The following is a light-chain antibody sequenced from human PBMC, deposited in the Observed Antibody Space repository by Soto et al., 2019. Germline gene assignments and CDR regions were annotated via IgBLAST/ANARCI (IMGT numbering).Light chain of an antibody. Sequence: DIQMTQSTYSLSASVGDRVTISCRASQSISSYFNWYQQKPGKVPKLLIYATSSLQSGVPSRFSGSGSGTDFTLTICNLQPEDSATYYCQRIYYSWTFGQGTKLDIK. CDR1: QSISSY. CDR3: QRIYYSWT. J-gene: IGKJ1*01. CDR2: ATS. V-gene: IGKV1-39*01.